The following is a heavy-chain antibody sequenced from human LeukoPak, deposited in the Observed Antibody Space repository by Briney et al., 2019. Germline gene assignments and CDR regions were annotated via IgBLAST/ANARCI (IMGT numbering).Heavy chain of an antibody. CDR3: ARDRPYYYDSSGSY. Sequence: GRSLRLSCAASGFTFSSYAMHWVRQAPGKGLEWVAVISYDGSNKYYADSVKGRFTIPRDNSKNTLYLQMNSLRAEDTAVYYCARDRPYYYDSSGSYWGQGTLVTVSS. J-gene: IGHJ4*02. CDR2: ISYDGSNK. CDR1: GFTFSSYA. V-gene: IGHV3-30-3*01. D-gene: IGHD3-22*01.